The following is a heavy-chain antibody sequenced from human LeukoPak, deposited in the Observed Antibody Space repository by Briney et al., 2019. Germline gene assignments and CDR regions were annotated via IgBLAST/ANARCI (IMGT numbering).Heavy chain of an antibody. J-gene: IGHJ6*02. Sequence: PGGSLRLSCAASGFTVSSNYMSWVRQAPGKGLEWVSVIYSGGSTYYADSVKGRFTISRDNSKNTLYLQMNSLRAEDTAVYYCARDEGNSYGDYPQRYYYYGMDVWGQGTTVTVSS. CDR1: GFTVSSNY. V-gene: IGHV3-53*01. CDR3: ARDEGNSYGDYPQRYYYYGMDV. CDR2: IYSGGST. D-gene: IGHD4-17*01.